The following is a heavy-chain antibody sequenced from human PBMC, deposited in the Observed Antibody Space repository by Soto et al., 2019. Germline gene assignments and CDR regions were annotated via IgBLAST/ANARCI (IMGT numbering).Heavy chain of an antibody. J-gene: IGHJ5*02. V-gene: IGHV1-46*01. CDR1: GYTFTSYY. CDR2: IDPSGGGT. CDR3: ARDRVDCSGGNCWRSVEDT. D-gene: IGHD2-15*01. Sequence: QVQLVQSGAEVKKPGSSVKVSCKAPGYTFTSYYMHWVRQAPGQGLEWMGIIDPSGGGTSYAQKFQGRLTMTRDTSTSTVYMELSSLRSEDTAVYYCARDRVDCSGGNCWRSVEDTWGQGTLVTVSS.